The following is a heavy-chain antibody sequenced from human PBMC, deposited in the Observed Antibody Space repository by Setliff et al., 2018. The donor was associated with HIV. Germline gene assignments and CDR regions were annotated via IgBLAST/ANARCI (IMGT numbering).Heavy chain of an antibody. D-gene: IGHD3-22*01. J-gene: IGHJ4*02. CDR3: ARDNVETGGSGYAFDY. Sequence: SETLSLTCTVSGGSISSVNYYWSWIRQHPGKGLEWIGYITQSGSTYYNPSLKSRATLSLGTFKDQFSLRLSSVTAADTAVYYCARDNVETGGSGYAFDYWGQGALVTVSS. CDR1: GGSISSVNYY. CDR2: ITQSGST. V-gene: IGHV4-31*03.